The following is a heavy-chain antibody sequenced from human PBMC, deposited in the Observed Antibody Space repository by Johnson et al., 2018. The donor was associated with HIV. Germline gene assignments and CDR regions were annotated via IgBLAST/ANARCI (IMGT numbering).Heavy chain of an antibody. D-gene: IGHD2-2*01. CDR2: INWNGGST. Sequence: EVQLMESGGGVVRPGGSLRLSCAASGFTFDDYGMSWVRQAPGKGLEWVSGINWNGGSTGYADSVKGRFTISRDNAKNSLYLQMNSLRAEDTALYYCARWVGEMVVVPAAADAFDIWGQGTMVTVSS. J-gene: IGHJ3*02. V-gene: IGHV3-20*04. CDR1: GFTFDDYG. CDR3: ARWVGEMVVVPAAADAFDI.